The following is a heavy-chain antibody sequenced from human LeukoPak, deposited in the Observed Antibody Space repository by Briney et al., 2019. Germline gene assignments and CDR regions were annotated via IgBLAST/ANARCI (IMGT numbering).Heavy chain of an antibody. CDR2: IYFSGST. CDR1: GGSISSYY. J-gene: IGHJ6*02. D-gene: IGHD5-24*01. CDR3: ARAKMGYNLAYFYGMDV. V-gene: IGHV4-59*01. Sequence: PSETLSLTCIVSGGSISSYYWSWIQQSPGKGLEWIGQIYFSGSTNYNPSFKSRVTISVDTSKNQVSLRLSSVTAADTAVYYCARAKMGYNLAYFYGMDVWGQGTTVTAS.